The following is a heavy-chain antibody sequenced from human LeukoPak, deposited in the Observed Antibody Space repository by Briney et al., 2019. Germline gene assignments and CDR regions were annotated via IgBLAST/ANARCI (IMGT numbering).Heavy chain of an antibody. CDR3: ARAGTRLSDAFDI. J-gene: IGHJ3*02. CDR1: GGSISSYY. V-gene: IGHV4-59*01. D-gene: IGHD6-19*01. CDR2: IYYSGST. Sequence: SETLSLTCTVSGGSISSYYWSWIRQPPGKGLEWIGYIYYSGSTKYNPSLKSRVPISVDTSKNQFSLKLSSVTAADTAVYYCARAGTRLSDAFDIWGQGTMVTVSS.